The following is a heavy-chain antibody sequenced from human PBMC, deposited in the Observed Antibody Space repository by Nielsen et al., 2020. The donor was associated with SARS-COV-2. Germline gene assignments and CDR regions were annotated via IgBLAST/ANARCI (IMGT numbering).Heavy chain of an antibody. V-gene: IGHV4-34*01. J-gene: IGHJ5*02. CDR2: INHSGST. Sequence: SETLSLTCAVYGGSFSGYYWSWIRQPSGKGLEWIGEINHSGSTNYNPSLKSRVTISVDTSKNQFSLKLSSVTAADTAVYYCASVGPLPWGQGTLVTVSP. CDR1: GGSFSGYY. D-gene: IGHD3-10*01. CDR3: ASVGPLP.